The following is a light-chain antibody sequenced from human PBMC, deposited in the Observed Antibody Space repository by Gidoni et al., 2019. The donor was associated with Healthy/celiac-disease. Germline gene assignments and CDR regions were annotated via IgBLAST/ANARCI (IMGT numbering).Light chain of an antibody. Sequence: IVLTQSPGTLSLSPGERATRSCMASQSVSSSYLAWYQQKPGQAPSLRIYGASSRATGIPDRFSGSGSGIDFTLTISRLEPEDFAVYYCQQYGSSLTCGGGTKVEIK. CDR2: GAS. V-gene: IGKV3-20*01. CDR1: QSVSSSY. CDR3: QQYGSSLT. J-gene: IGKJ4*01.